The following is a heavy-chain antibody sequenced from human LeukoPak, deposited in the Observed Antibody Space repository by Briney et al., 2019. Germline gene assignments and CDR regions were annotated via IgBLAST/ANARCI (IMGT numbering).Heavy chain of an antibody. D-gene: IGHD1-26*01. Sequence: SETLSLTCGVYGGSFSGNYWSWIRQPPGKGLEWIGEINHSGSTNYNPSLKSRVTISVDTSKNQFSLKLSSVTAADTAVYYCARLRVGAQPDYYYYYYMDVWGKGTTVTISS. V-gene: IGHV4-34*01. CDR1: GGSFSGNY. J-gene: IGHJ6*03. CDR3: ARLRVGAQPDYYYYYYMDV. CDR2: INHSGST.